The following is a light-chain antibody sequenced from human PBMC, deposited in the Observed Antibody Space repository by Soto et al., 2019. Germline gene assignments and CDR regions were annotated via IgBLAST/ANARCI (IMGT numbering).Light chain of an antibody. V-gene: IGLV2-8*01. CDR3: STFGGSKV. J-gene: IGLJ2*01. CDR2: EVT. Sequence: QSALTQPPSASGSPGQSVTISCSGTSSDVGANNYVSWYQQHPGKAPKLMMYEVTKRPSGVPDRFSGSKSGNTASLTVSGLQGDDEADYYCSTFGGSKVFGGGTKLTVL. CDR1: SSDVGANNY.